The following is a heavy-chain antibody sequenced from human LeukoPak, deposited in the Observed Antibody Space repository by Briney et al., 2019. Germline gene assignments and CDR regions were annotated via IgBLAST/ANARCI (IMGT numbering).Heavy chain of an antibody. CDR2: INPNSGGT. CDR3: ARGAFPTLLYFDY. V-gene: IGHV1-2*02. Sequence: GASVKVSCKASGYTFNGYYMHWVRQAPGQGLEWMGWINPNSGGTNYAQKFQGRVTMTRDTSISTAYMELSRLRSDDTAVYYCARGAFPTLLYFDYWGQGTLVTVSS. CDR1: GYTFNGYY. D-gene: IGHD2/OR15-2a*01. J-gene: IGHJ4*02.